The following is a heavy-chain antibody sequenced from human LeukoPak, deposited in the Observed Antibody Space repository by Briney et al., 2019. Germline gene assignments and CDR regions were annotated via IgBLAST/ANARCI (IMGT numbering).Heavy chain of an antibody. CDR1: GFTVSSNY. CDR2: IYSGGST. Sequence: PGGSLRLSCAASGFTVSSNYMSWVRQAPGKGLEWVSVIYSGGSTYYADSVKGRFTISRDNTKNSLYLQMNSLRAEDTAVYYCARDGYGYSYGYWGQGTLVTVSS. CDR3: ARDGYGYSYGY. V-gene: IGHV3-66*01. D-gene: IGHD5-24*01. J-gene: IGHJ4*02.